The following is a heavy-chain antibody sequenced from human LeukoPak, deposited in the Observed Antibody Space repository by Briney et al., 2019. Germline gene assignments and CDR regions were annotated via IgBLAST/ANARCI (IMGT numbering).Heavy chain of an antibody. J-gene: IGHJ3*02. CDR1: GFTFSSYS. D-gene: IGHD3-22*01. Sequence: PGGSLRLSCAASGFTFSSYSMNWVRQAPGKGLEWVSSISSSSSYIYYADSVKGRFTISRDNAKNSLYLQMNSLRAEDTAVYYCAALSSVHNEREGAFDIWGQGTMVTVSS. CDR2: ISSSSSYI. V-gene: IGHV3-21*01. CDR3: AALSSVHNEREGAFDI.